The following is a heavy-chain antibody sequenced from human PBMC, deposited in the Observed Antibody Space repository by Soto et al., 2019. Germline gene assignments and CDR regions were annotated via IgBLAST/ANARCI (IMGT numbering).Heavy chain of an antibody. J-gene: IGHJ4*02. V-gene: IGHV4-30-4*01. Sequence: QVQLQESGPGLVKPSQTLSLTCTVSGGSISSGDYYWSWIRQPPGKGLEWIGYIYYSGSTYYNPSLTGRVTISVDTSKNQFSLKLSSVTAADSAVYYCAREDGGNPCDYWGQGTLVTVSS. CDR2: IYYSGST. CDR1: GGSISSGDYY. D-gene: IGHD2-15*01. CDR3: AREDGGNPCDY.